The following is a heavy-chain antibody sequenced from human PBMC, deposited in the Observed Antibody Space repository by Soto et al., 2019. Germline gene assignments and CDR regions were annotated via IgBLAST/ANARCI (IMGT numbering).Heavy chain of an antibody. CDR1: GGSISSSSYF. J-gene: IGHJ4*02. D-gene: IGHD1-26*01. V-gene: IGHV4-39*07. CDR2: IYYSGST. Sequence: SETLSLTCTVSGGSISSSSYFWGWIRQPPGKGLEWIGSIYYSGSTNYNPSLKSRVTISVDTSKNEFSLKLSSMTAADTAVYYCARGRPWELYDYWGQGTLVTVSS. CDR3: ARGRPWELYDY.